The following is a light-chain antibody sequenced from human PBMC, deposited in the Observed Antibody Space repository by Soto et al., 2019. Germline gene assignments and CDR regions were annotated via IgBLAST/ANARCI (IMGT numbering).Light chain of an antibody. Sequence: EVVLTQSPVTLSLSPGERATLSCRASQSFRGLLAWYQQKPGQAPRLLIYDAYNRATGIPPRFSGSGSGTDFTLTISSLEPEDSAVYYCQRYNNWPLTFGGGTKVESK. CDR1: QSFRGL. CDR3: QRYNNWPLT. J-gene: IGKJ4*01. V-gene: IGKV3-11*01. CDR2: DAY.